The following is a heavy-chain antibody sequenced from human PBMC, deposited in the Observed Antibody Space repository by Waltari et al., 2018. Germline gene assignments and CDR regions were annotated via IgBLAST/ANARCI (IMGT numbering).Heavy chain of an antibody. V-gene: IGHV4-31*03. CDR3: ARDRGGVVNDAFDI. CDR2: IYYSGST. Sequence: QVQLQESGPGLVKPSQTLSLTCTVSGDSISSGGYYWSWIRQHPGKGLEWIGYIYYSGSTYYNPSLKSRVTISVDTSKNQFSLKLSSVTAADTAVYYCARDRGGVVNDAFDIWGQGTMVTVSS. CDR1: GDSISSGGYY. J-gene: IGHJ3*02. D-gene: IGHD3-22*01.